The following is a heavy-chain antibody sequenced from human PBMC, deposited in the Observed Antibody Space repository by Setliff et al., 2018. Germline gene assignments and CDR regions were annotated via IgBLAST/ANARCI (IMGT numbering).Heavy chain of an antibody. V-gene: IGHV3-7*03. Sequence: GGSLRLSCAASGFIFGNYAMSWVRQAPGKGLEWVANIRQDGSEKYYVDSAKGRFTISRDNAKNSLYLQMSSLRAEDTAVYYCAKGTSYFSDSSGYYYDGLTPSGYMDVWGKGTTVTVSS. CDR2: IRQDGSEK. CDR3: AKGTSYFSDSSGYYYDGLTPSGYMDV. J-gene: IGHJ6*03. D-gene: IGHD3-22*01. CDR1: GFIFGNYA.